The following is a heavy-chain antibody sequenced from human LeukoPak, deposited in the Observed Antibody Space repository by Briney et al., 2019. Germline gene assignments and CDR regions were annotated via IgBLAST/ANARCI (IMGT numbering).Heavy chain of an antibody. CDR3: ARRAMTERGHSYGLDY. V-gene: IGHV3-21*06. CDR1: GFTFRTYS. Sequence: GGSLRLSCAASGFTFRTYSMNWVRQAPGKGLEWVSSISSGSDYIYYADSVKGRFTISRDNAKNSMYLQMNSLRAEDTAVYYCARRAMTERGHSYGLDYWGQGTLVTVSS. CDR2: ISSGSDYI. D-gene: IGHD5-18*01. J-gene: IGHJ4*02.